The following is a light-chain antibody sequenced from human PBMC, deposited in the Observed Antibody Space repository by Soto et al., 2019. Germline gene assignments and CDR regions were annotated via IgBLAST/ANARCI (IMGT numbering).Light chain of an antibody. CDR2: GAS. CDR1: QSVSSN. CDR3: QQYNNWPPIT. J-gene: IGKJ5*01. V-gene: IGKV3-15*01. Sequence: EIVMTQSPATRSGSPLEIGTVCFMASQSVSSNLAWYQQKPGQAPRLLIYGASTRATGIPARFSGSGSGTEFTLTISSLQSEDFAVYYCQQYNNWPPITFGQGTRLEIK.